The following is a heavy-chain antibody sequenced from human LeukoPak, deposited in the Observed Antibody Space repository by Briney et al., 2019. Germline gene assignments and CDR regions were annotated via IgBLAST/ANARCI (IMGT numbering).Heavy chain of an antibody. J-gene: IGHJ4*02. CDR3: ARDIERYCSGGSCQHEDY. CDR1: GYSFTSYG. CDR2: ISAYNGNT. D-gene: IGHD2-15*01. Sequence: ASVKVSCKASGYSFTSYGISWVRQDPGQGVEWMGWISAYNGNTNYAQKLQGRVTMTTDTSTSTAYMELRSLRSDDTAVYYCARDIERYCSGGSCQHEDYWGKGTLVTVSS. V-gene: IGHV1-18*01.